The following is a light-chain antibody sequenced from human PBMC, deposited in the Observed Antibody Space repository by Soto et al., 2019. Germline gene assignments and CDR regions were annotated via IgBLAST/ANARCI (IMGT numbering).Light chain of an antibody. Sequence: IWFTKSPATLSLSQGESAPLSCRASQSVDSFLAWYQQKPGQAPRLLIYDASNRATAIPARFSGSGSGTDFTLTISSLEPEDFAVYYCQQRSNWPPTFGQGTKVDI. CDR1: QSVDSF. J-gene: IGKJ1*01. CDR3: QQRSNWPPT. V-gene: IGKV3-11*01. CDR2: DAS.